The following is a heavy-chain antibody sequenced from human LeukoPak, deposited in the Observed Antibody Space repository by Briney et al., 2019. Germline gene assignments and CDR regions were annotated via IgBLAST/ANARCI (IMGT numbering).Heavy chain of an antibody. V-gene: IGHV5-51*01. CDR2: IYPGDSDT. CDR1: GYSFTSYW. J-gene: IGHJ5*02. CDR3: ARRSITMVRGAKYNWFDP. D-gene: IGHD3-10*01. Sequence: GESLKIPCKGSGYSFTSYWIGWVRQMPGKGLEWMGIIYPGDSDTSYSPSFQGQVTIPADKSISTAYLQWSSLKASDTAMYYCARRSITMVRGAKYNWFDPWGQGTPVTVSS.